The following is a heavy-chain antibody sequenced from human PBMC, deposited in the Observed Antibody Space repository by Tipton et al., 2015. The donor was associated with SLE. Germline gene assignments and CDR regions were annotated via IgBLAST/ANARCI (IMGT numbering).Heavy chain of an antibody. V-gene: IGHV4-59*12. J-gene: IGHJ4*02. CDR2: IFHSGST. D-gene: IGHD3-9*01. Sequence: TLSLTCTVSGGSINIYYWSWVRQSPGEGLEWIGYIFHSGSTNYNPSLKSRVSMSLDTSKNQFSLRLSSVTTADTAVYYCAIGSDYFGFFEFWGQGVLVPVSS. CDR3: AIGSDYFGFFEF. CDR1: GGSINIYY.